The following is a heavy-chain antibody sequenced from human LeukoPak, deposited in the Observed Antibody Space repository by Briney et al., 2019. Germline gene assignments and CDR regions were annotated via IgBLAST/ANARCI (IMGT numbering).Heavy chain of an antibody. J-gene: IGHJ4*02. Sequence: SAKVSCKASGGTFSSYAISWVRQAPGQGLEWMGRIIPIFGTANYAQKFQGRVTITTDESTSTAYMELSSLRSEDTAVYYCARLRIDSSGPYGGDYWGQGTLVTVSS. D-gene: IGHD3-22*01. CDR2: IIPIFGTA. V-gene: IGHV1-69*05. CDR1: GGTFSSYA. CDR3: ARLRIDSSGPYGGDY.